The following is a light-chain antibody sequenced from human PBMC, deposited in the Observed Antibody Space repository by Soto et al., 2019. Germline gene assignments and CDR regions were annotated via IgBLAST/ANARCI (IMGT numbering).Light chain of an antibody. J-gene: IGLJ1*01. CDR2: DVS. Sequence: QAALNQPASGFGSPGQSIAIPCTGTSNVVGGYKYVSWYQQHPGKAPKLMIYDVSNRPSGVSDRFSGSKSGNTASLTISGLQAEDEADYYCTSYTSSSTYVFGTGTKVTVL. V-gene: IGLV2-14*01. CDR3: TSYTSSSTYV. CDR1: SNVVGGYKY.